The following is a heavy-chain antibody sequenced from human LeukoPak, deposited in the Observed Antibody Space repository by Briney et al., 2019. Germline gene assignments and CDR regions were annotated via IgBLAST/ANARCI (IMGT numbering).Heavy chain of an antibody. Sequence: SETLSLTCAVYGGSFSGYYWSWIRQPPGKGLEWIGEINHSGSTNYNPSLKSRVTISVDTSKNQFSLKLSSVTAADTAVYYCARVERRWDAFDIWGQGTMVTVSS. CDR2: INHSGST. CDR3: ARVERRWDAFDI. J-gene: IGHJ3*02. D-gene: IGHD2-15*01. V-gene: IGHV4-34*01. CDR1: GGSFSGYY.